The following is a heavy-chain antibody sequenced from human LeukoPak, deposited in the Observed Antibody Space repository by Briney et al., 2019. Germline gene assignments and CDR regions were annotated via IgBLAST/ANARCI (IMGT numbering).Heavy chain of an antibody. D-gene: IGHD3-10*01. J-gene: IGHJ4*02. CDR1: GFIFSTYS. Sequence: GGSLTLSCAASGFIFSTYSMNWVRQAPGKGLEWVSSISSSSSYIYYADSVKGRFTISRDNAKTSLYLQMNSLRAEATAVYYCATDCIRAAPKAIDYWGQGTPVTVSS. V-gene: IGHV3-21*01. CDR3: ATDCIRAAPKAIDY. CDR2: ISSSSSYI.